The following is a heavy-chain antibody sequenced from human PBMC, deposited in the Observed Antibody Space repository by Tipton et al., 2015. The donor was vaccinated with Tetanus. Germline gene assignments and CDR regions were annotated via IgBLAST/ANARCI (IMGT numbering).Heavy chain of an antibody. D-gene: IGHD3-10*01. CDR3: ARGPPGVDYYGMDV. Sequence: QMQLVQSGAEVKKPGASVKVSCKASGYTFTGYYMHWVRQAPRQGLEWMGWINPNSGGTNYAQKFQGRVTTTRDTSISTAYMELSGLRSDDTAVYYCARGPPGVDYYGMDVWGQGTPVPVSS. J-gene: IGHJ6*02. CDR1: GYTFTGYY. V-gene: IGHV1-2*02. CDR2: INPNSGGT.